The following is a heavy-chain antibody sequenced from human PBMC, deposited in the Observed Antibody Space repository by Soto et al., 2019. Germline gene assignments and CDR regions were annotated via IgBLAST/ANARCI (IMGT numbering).Heavy chain of an antibody. CDR2: FYPGDSTS. J-gene: IGHJ3*02. D-gene: IGHD2-15*01. Sequence: GESLKISCKTSGYSFISYWVAWVRQKPGKGLEWMGTFYPGDSTSTYSPSFQGQATISVDKSISTAYLHLSSLKASDTAMYYCARIIVYCRNNDCSWTFDIWGQGTTVTVSS. CDR1: GYSFISYW. CDR3: ARIIVYCRNNDCSWTFDI. V-gene: IGHV5-51*01.